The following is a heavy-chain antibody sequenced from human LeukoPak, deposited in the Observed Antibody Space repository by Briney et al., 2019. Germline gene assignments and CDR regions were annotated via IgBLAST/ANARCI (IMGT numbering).Heavy chain of an antibody. J-gene: IGHJ6*03. CDR1: GGTFSSYA. V-gene: IGHV1-69*05. CDR2: IIPIFGTA. Sequence: SVKVSCKSSGGTFSSYASSWVRQARGQGREWMGGIIPIFGTANYAQKFQGRVTITTDESTSTDYMEPSSVRSEDTDVYYCARARDYSSSWYYMDVWGKGTTVTVSS. CDR3: ARARDYSSSWYYMDV. D-gene: IGHD6-13*01.